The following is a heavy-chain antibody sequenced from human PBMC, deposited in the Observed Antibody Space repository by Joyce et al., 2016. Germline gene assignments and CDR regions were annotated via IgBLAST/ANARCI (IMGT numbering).Heavy chain of an antibody. J-gene: IGHJ5*02. D-gene: IGHD2/OR15-2a*01. CDR1: GFTCRSHW. Sequence: EVQLVEFGGGLVQPGGSLRLSCAASGFTCRSHWMHWVRQAPGKGMVWIGDIGTDGIRTNYANSVKGRFTISRDNEKNMLHLQMNDLRAEDTAVYFCIRDRPNSWFDPWGQGTLVTVSS. V-gene: IGHV3-74*01. CDR2: IGTDGIRT. CDR3: IRDRPNSWFDP.